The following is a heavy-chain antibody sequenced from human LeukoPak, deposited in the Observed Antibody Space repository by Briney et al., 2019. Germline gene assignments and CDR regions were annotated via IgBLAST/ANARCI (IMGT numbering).Heavy chain of an antibody. Sequence: ASVKVSCKLSGNTLRELPIQWVRQAGGKGLEWMAGFNPENAEIVYAQKFQGRVTMTEDTSTNTAYMELTSLTSDDTALYYCATRGSDFWSGFDYWGQGTQVTVSS. J-gene: IGHJ4*02. D-gene: IGHD3-3*01. CDR2: FNPENAEI. CDR1: GNTLRELP. V-gene: IGHV1-24*01. CDR3: ATRGSDFWSGFDY.